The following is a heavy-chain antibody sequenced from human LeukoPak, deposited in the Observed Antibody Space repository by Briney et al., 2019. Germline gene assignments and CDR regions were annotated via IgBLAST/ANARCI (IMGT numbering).Heavy chain of an antibody. CDR1: EFTFTNYW. CDR2: IKQDGSET. D-gene: IGHD3-10*01. J-gene: IGHJ4*02. CDR3: AREHCGSGSYCTGPFDY. V-gene: IGHV3-7*01. Sequence: GGSLRLSCEASEFTFTNYWMSWVRQAPGKGLEWVANIKQDGSETYYVDSVKGRFTIYRDNVKNSVYLQMNSLRADDTAVYYCAREHCGSGSYCTGPFDYWGQGTLVTVSS.